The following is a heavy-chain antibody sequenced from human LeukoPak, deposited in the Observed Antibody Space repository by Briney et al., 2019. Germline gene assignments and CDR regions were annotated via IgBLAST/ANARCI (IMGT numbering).Heavy chain of an antibody. CDR3: AREGRRYSSSWYSGYFDY. D-gene: IGHD6-13*01. V-gene: IGHV1-24*01. Sequence: ASVKVSCKVSGYTLTELSMHWVRQAPGKGLEWMGGFDPEDGETIYAQKFRGRVTITADESTSTAYMELSSLRSEDTAVYYCAREGRRYSSSWYSGYFDYWGQGTLVTVSS. CDR2: FDPEDGET. J-gene: IGHJ4*02. CDR1: GYTLTELS.